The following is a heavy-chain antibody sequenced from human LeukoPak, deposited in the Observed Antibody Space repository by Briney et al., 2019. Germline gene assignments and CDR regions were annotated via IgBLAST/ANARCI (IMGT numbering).Heavy chain of an antibody. J-gene: IGHJ4*02. CDR2: ISPYSGNT. CDR3: ARVIGGYTYGYTPNDF. D-gene: IGHD5-18*01. Sequence: GASVKVSCKASGYTFTTYAISWERQAPGQGLEWMGCISPYSGNTKYAQKVQDRVTMTTDTSTSTAYMELRRLRSDDTAVYYCARVIGGYTYGYTPNDFWGQGTLVTVPS. V-gene: IGHV1-18*01. CDR1: GYTFTTYA.